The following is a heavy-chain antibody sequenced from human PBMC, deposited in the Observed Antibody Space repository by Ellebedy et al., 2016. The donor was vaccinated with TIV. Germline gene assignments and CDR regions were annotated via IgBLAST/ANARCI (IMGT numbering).Heavy chain of an antibody. Sequence: GESLKISCSASGFTFSSFSINWARQAPGKGLEWVSYIPRDSDAMSYADSVKGRFTISRDNAKNSLYLQMNSLRDADTAVYYCVRDLHWAFDIWGQGTVVTVSS. CDR1: GFTFSSFS. D-gene: IGHD1-1*01. CDR3: VRDLHWAFDI. J-gene: IGHJ3*02. V-gene: IGHV3-48*02. CDR2: IPRDSDAM.